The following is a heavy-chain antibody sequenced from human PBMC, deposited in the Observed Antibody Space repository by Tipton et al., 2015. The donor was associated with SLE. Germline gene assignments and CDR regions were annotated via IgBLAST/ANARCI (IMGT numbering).Heavy chain of an antibody. CDR3: ARGGSNFLSGDYYYAFDV. D-gene: IGHD3-10*01. J-gene: IGHJ6*02. CDR2: FYYSGNT. V-gene: IGHV4-59*12. CDR1: GVSINSYY. Sequence: TLSLTCTVSGVSINSYYWSWIRQSPGKGLEWIGYFYYSGNTRYNPSLQSRVTISVDTSKNQVSLELSSVTAADTAVYYCARGGSNFLSGDYYYAFDVWGQGTTVTVSS.